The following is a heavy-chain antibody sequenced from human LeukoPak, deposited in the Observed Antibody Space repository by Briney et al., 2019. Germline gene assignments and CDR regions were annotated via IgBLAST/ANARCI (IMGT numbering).Heavy chain of an antibody. CDR2: ISAYNGNT. V-gene: IGHV1-18*01. CDR1: GYTFTSYG. D-gene: IGHD3-10*01. Sequence: AAVKVSCTASGYTFTSYGISWVRQDPGQGLEWMGWISAYNGNTNYAQKLQGRVTMTTDTSTSTAYMELRSLRSDDTAVYYCARAGLRFIYYYGMDVWGQGTTVTVSS. J-gene: IGHJ6*02. CDR3: ARAGLRFIYYYGMDV.